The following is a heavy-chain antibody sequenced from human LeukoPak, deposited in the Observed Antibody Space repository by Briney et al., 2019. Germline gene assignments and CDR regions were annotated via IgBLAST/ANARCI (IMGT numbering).Heavy chain of an antibody. D-gene: IGHD6-13*01. J-gene: IGHJ4*02. Sequence: PSETLSLTCTVSGGSISSYYWSWIRQPPGKGLEWIGYIYYSGSTNYNPSLQSRVTISVDTSKNQFSLKLSSVTAADTAVYYCARVTYSSSWYVFDYWGQGTLVTVSS. CDR2: IYYSGST. CDR3: ARVTYSSSWYVFDY. V-gene: IGHV4-59*01. CDR1: GGSISSYY.